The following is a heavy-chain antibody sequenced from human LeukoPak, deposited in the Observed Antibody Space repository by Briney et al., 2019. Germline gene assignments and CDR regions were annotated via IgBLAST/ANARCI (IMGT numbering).Heavy chain of an antibody. CDR2: INPSGGST. Sequence: ASVEVSCKASGYTFTSYYMHWLRQAPGQGLEWMGIINPSGGSTSYAQKFQGRVTMTRDTSTSTVYMELSSLRSEDTAVYYCARIHDSSGYYYNFDYWGQGTLVTVSS. D-gene: IGHD3-22*01. CDR1: GYTFTSYY. V-gene: IGHV1-46*01. CDR3: ARIHDSSGYYYNFDY. J-gene: IGHJ4*02.